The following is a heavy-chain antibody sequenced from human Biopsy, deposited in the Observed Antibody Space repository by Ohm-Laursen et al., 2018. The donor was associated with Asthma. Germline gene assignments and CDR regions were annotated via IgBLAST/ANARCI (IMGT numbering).Heavy chain of an antibody. CDR3: ARDLHPTNHLGELSEGFDY. Sequence: SLRLSCTASGFTFSSYAMHWVRQAPGRGLEWVAVISYDGSNKYYADSVKGRFTISRDNSKNTLYLQMNSLRAEDTAVYYCARDLHPTNHLGELSEGFDYWGQGTLVTVSS. D-gene: IGHD3-16*02. J-gene: IGHJ4*02. CDR2: ISYDGSNK. CDR1: GFTFSSYA. V-gene: IGHV3-30-3*01.